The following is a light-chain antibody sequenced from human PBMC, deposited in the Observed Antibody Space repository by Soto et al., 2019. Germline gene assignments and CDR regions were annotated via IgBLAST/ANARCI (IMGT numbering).Light chain of an antibody. CDR3: CSYAGSATLDVL. J-gene: IGLJ2*01. CDR2: EVT. V-gene: IGLV2-23*02. CDR1: SSDVGSYNL. Sequence: QSALTQPASVSGSPGQSITISCTGTSSDVGSYNLVSWYQQHPGKAPKLMIYEVTKRPSGVSNRFSASKSGNTASLTISGLRAEDEADYYCCSYAGSATLDVLFGGGTKLTVL.